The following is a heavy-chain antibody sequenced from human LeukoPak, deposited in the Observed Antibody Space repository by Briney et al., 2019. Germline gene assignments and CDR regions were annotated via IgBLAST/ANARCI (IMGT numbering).Heavy chain of an antibody. CDR3: ARVACSSTSCYLGWYFDL. V-gene: IGHV1-3*01. Sequence: ASVKVSCKASGYTFTSYAMHWVRQAPGQRLEWMGWINAGNGNTKYSQKFQGRVTVTRDTSASTAYMELRSLRSDDTAVYYCARVACSSTSCYLGWYFDLWGRGTLVTVSS. D-gene: IGHD2-2*01. J-gene: IGHJ2*01. CDR2: INAGNGNT. CDR1: GYTFTSYA.